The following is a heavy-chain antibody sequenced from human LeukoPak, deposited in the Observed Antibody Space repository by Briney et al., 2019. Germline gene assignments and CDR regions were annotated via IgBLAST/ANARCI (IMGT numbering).Heavy chain of an antibody. CDR3: ARSRVDSSGWYYLGYYYGMDV. CDR2: MNPNSGNT. J-gene: IGHJ6*02. V-gene: IGHV1-8*02. D-gene: IGHD6-19*01. CDR1: GYSFTSFG. Sequence: GASVKVSCKASGYSFTSFGITWVRQATGQGLEWMGWMNPNSGNTGYAQKFQGRVTMTRNTSISTAYMELSSLRSEDTAVYYCARSRVDSSGWYYLGYYYGMDVWGQGTSVTVSS.